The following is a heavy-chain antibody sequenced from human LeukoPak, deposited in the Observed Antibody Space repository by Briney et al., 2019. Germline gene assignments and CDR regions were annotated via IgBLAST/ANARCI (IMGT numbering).Heavy chain of an antibody. CDR2: MNPNSGNT. D-gene: IGHD6-13*01. J-gene: IGHJ5*02. CDR1: GYTFTSYD. V-gene: IGHV1-8*03. Sequence: ASVKVSCKASGYTFTSYDINWVRQATGQGLEWMGWMNPNSGNTGYVKKFQGRVTITRNTSISTAYMELSSLRSEDTAVYYCARGPPKRGSSWYNWFDPWGQGTLVTVSS. CDR3: ARGPPKRGSSWYNWFDP.